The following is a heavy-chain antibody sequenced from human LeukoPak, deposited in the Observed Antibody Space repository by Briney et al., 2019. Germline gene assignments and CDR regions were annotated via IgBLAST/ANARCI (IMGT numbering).Heavy chain of an antibody. Sequence: EASVTVSCKASGYTFTSYGISGVRQAPAQGLEGMGWISAYNGNTNYAQKLQGRVTMTTDTSTSTAYMELRSLRSDDTAVYYCARENSGYEAFDYWGQGTLVTVSS. CDR2: ISAYNGNT. CDR1: GYTFTSYG. CDR3: ARENSGYEAFDY. J-gene: IGHJ4*02. D-gene: IGHD5-12*01. V-gene: IGHV1-18*01.